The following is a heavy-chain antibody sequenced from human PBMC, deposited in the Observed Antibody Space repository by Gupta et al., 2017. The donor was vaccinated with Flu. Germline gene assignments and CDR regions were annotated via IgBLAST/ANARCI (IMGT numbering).Heavy chain of an antibody. D-gene: IGHD1-14*01. CDR2: IKTDGSRT. J-gene: IGHJ3*02. Sequence: EVQLVEPGGGLVQPGGSLRLSCAASGFIFRNYWMHWVRQAPGKGLVWVSRIKTDGSRTDNADSVKGRFTISRDNAKNTLYLQMNSLRAEDTALYYCARVGSSGAFDIWGQGTMVTVSS. CDR3: ARVGSSGAFDI. V-gene: IGHV3-74*01. CDR1: GFIFRNYW.